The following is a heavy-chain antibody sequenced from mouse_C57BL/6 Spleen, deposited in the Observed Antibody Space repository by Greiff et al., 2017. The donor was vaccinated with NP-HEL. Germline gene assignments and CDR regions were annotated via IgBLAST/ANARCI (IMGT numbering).Heavy chain of an antibody. V-gene: IGHV1-26*01. CDR1: GYTFTDYY. CDR3: ARDSSFDY. J-gene: IGHJ2*01. Sequence: EVQLQQSGPELVKPGASVKISCKASGYTFTDYYMNWVKQSHGKSLEWIGDINPNNGGTSYNQKFKGKATLTVDKSSSTAYMELRSLTSEDSAVYYCARDSSFDYWGQGTTLTVSS. CDR2: INPNNGGT.